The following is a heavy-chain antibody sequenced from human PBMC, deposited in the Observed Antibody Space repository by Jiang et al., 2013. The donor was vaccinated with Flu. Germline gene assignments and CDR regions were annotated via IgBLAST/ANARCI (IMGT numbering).Heavy chain of an antibody. J-gene: IGHJ6*02. D-gene: IGHD6-19*01. Sequence: QLLESGGGVVQPGRSLRLSCAASGFTFSSYGMHWVRQAPGKGLEWVAVISYDGSNKYYADSVKGRFTISRDNSKNTLYLQMNSLRAEDTAVYYCAKVMGRSSGWYYYYYGMDVWGQGTTVTVSS. CDR1: GFTFSSYG. V-gene: IGHV3-30*18. CDR2: ISYDGSNK. CDR3: AKVMGRSSGWYYYYYGMDV.